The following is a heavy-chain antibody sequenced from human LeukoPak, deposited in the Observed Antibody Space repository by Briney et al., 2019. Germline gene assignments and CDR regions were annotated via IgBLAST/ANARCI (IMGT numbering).Heavy chain of an antibody. CDR3: ARRSTGYNYGYDY. Sequence: SETLSLTCTVSGGSISKSDYYWGWIRQPPGKGLAWIGSIYYSGITYYDPSLKGRVTISVDTSKNQFSLRLSSVTAADTAVYYCARRSTGYNYGYDYWGQGTLVTVSS. D-gene: IGHD5-18*01. V-gene: IGHV4-39*01. J-gene: IGHJ4*02. CDR2: IYYSGIT. CDR1: GGSISKSDYY.